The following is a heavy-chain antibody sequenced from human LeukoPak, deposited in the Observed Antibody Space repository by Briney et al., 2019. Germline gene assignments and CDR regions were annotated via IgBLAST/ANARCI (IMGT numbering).Heavy chain of an antibody. J-gene: IGHJ6*02. V-gene: IGHV3-21*01. CDR3: ARYCSSTSCYYEDYGMDV. D-gene: IGHD2-2*01. Sequence: PGGSLRLSCAASGFTFSSYSRNWVRQARGKGLEWVSSISSSSSYVYYADSVKGRFTISRDNAKNSLYLQMNSLRAEDTAVYYCARYCSSTSCYYEDYGMDVWGQGTTVTVSS. CDR2: ISSSSSYV. CDR1: GFTFSSYS.